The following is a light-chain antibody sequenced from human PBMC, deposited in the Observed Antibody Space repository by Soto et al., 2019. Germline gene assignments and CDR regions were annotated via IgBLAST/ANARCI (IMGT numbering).Light chain of an antibody. CDR1: QDIRSD. V-gene: IGKV1-6*01. J-gene: IGKJ1*01. Sequence: AIQMTQSPSSLSASVGDRVTLTCRASQDIRSDLGWYQQKPGMAPRFLIYAASNLQSGVPSRFGGSGSCTDFTLTISSLQPEDFATYYCVQHYNYPPTFGQGTKVDVK. CDR3: VQHYNYPPT. CDR2: AAS.